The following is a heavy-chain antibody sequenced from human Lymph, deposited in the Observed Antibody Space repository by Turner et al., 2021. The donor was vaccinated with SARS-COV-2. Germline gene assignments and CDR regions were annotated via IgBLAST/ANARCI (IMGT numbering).Heavy chain of an antibody. CDR1: GGSFSDYY. Sequence: QVQLQQWGAGLLKPSETLSLPCAVDGGSFSDYYWSWIRQHPGKGLEWMGEINHSGSTNYNPSLKSRVTISVDTSKNQFSLKLNSVTAADTAVYYCARVVIAVAGTYPIQVYYYYGMDVWVQGTTVTGSS. D-gene: IGHD6-19*01. J-gene: IGHJ6*02. CDR2: INHSGST. V-gene: IGHV4-34*01. CDR3: ARVVIAVAGTYPIQVYYYYGMDV.